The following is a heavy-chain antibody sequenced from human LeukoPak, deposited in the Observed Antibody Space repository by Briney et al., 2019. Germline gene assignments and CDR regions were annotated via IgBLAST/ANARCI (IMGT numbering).Heavy chain of an antibody. CDR3: AREYDSSGYLFDP. Sequence: GGSLRLSCAASGFTLSSYSMNWVRQALGKGLEWVSSISSSSSYIYYADSVKGRFTISRDNAKNSLYLQMNSLRAEDTAVYYCAREYDSSGYLFDPWGQGTLVTVSS. J-gene: IGHJ5*02. CDR2: ISSSSSYI. D-gene: IGHD3-22*01. V-gene: IGHV3-21*01. CDR1: GFTLSSYS.